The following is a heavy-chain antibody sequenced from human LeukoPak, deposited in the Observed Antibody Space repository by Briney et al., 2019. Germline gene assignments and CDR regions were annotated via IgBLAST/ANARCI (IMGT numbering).Heavy chain of an antibody. CDR3: ARTYSSSFRFYYYPHYAMDV. J-gene: IGHJ6*02. V-gene: IGHV3-7*01. D-gene: IGHD6-13*01. Sequence: GGSLRLSCAASGFTFSTYWMTWVRQAPGKGLEWVANIKQDGSEKYYVDSVKGRFTISRDNAKNSLYLQMNSLKAEDTAVYYCARTYSSSFRFYYYPHYAMDVWGQGTTVTVSS. CDR1: GFTFSTYW. CDR2: IKQDGSEK.